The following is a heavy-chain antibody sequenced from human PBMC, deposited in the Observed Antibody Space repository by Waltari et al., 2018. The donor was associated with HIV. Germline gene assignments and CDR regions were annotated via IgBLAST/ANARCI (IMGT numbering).Heavy chain of an antibody. CDR2: IRYDGSNK. J-gene: IGHJ6*02. CDR3: AKPIDIDIVVVPAGGMDV. Sequence: QVQLVESGGGVVQPGGSLRLSCAASGFTFSSYGMHWVRQAPGKGLEWVALIRYDGSNKYYADSVKGRFTISRDNSKNTLYLQMNSLRAEDTAVYYCAKPIDIDIVVVPAGGMDVWGQGTTVTVSS. V-gene: IGHV3-30*02. CDR1: GFTFSSYG. D-gene: IGHD2-2*01.